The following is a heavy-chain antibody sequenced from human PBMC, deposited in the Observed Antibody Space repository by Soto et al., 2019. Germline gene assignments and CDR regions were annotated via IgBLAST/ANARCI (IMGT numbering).Heavy chain of an antibody. V-gene: IGHV3-23*01. CDR3: AKDGWGMITYFDY. CDR1: GFTFSSYW. J-gene: IGHJ4*02. Sequence: GGSLRLSCAASGFTFSSYWMSWVRQAPGKGLEWVAAISGSGGSKYYADSVKGRFTISRDNSKNTLYLQMNSLRAEDTAVYYCAKDGWGMITYFDYWGQGTLVTVSS. D-gene: IGHD3-16*01. CDR2: ISGSGGSK.